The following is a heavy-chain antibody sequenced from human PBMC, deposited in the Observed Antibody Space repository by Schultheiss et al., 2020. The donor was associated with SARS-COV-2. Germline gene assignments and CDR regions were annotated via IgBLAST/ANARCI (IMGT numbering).Heavy chain of an antibody. CDR2: ISAYNGNT. CDR3: ARGPVDIVATSHFDY. D-gene: IGHD5-12*01. V-gene: IGHV1-18*01. Sequence: ASVKVSCKASGYTFTSYGISWVRQAPGQGLEWMGWISAYNGNTNYAQKLQGRVTMTTDTSTSTAYMELRSLRSDDTAVYYCARGPVDIVATSHFDYWGQGTLVTVSS. CDR1: GYTFTSYG. J-gene: IGHJ4*02.